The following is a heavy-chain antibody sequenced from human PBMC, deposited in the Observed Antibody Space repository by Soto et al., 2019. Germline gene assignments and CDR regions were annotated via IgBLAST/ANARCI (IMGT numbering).Heavy chain of an antibody. D-gene: IGHD2-2*01. CDR2: IIPILGIA. Sequence: VKVSCKASGGTFSSYTISWVRQAPGQGLEWMGRIIPILGIANYAQKFQGRVTITADKSTSTAYMELSSLRSEDTAVYYCARVCSSTSCYPDYWGQGTLVTVSS. CDR3: ARVCSSTSCYPDY. CDR1: GGTFSSYT. V-gene: IGHV1-69*02. J-gene: IGHJ4*02.